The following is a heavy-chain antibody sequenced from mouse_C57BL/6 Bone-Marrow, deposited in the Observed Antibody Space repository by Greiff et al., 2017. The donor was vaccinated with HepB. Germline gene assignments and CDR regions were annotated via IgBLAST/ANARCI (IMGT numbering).Heavy chain of an antibody. J-gene: IGHJ1*03. CDR1: GFTFTDYY. CDR2: IRNKANGYTT. V-gene: IGHV7-3*01. CDR3: ARYKTTVVATNGYFDV. Sequence: EVHLVESGGGLVQPGGSLSLSCAASGFTFTDYYMSWVRQPPGKALEWLGFIRNKANGYTTEYSASVKGRFTISRDNSQSILYLQMNALRAEDSATYYCARYKTTVVATNGYFDVWGTGTTVTVSS. D-gene: IGHD1-1*01.